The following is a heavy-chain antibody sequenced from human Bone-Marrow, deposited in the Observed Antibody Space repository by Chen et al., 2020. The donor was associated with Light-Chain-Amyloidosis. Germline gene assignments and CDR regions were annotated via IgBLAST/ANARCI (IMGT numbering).Heavy chain of an antibody. J-gene: IGHJ4*02. CDR1: GFTFSTYE. V-gene: IGHV3-48*03. CDR2: ISSSGGTI. D-gene: IGHD4-17*01. CDR3: ARGRPGDGDCLDY. Sequence: EVQLVESGGDLVKLGGYLRLSCAASGFTFSTYEMNWVRQAPGKGLEWVSYISSSGGTIYYAVSVKGRFTISRDNAKNSLHLQMNSVRAEDTAVYYCARGRPGDGDCLDYWGQGTLVTVSS.